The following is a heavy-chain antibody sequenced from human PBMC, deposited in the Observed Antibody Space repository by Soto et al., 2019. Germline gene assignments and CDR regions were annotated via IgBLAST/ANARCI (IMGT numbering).Heavy chain of an antibody. CDR1: GGTFSSYT. CDR2: IIPILGIA. Sequence: VASVKVSCKASGGTFSSYTISWVRQAPGQGLEWMGRIIPILGIANYAQKFQGRVTITADKSTSTAYMELSSLRSEDTAVYYCASSRSEVVVVDRGWFDPWGQGTLVTVSS. D-gene: IGHD2-15*01. V-gene: IGHV1-69*02. CDR3: ASSRSEVVVVDRGWFDP. J-gene: IGHJ5*02.